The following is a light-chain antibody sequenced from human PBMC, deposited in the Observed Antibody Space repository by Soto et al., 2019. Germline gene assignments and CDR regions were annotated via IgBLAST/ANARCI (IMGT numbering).Light chain of an antibody. CDR2: AAS. V-gene: IGKV1-39*01. CDR3: QQSYTTASIT. Sequence: DIQMTQSPSSLSASVGDRVTITCRASQSISRNLNWYQHKPGKAPKLLIYAASSLQNGVPSRFSCGGSGTEFTLSISSLQPKDFGTYYCQQSYTTASITFGQGTRLEIK. CDR1: QSISRN. J-gene: IGKJ5*01.